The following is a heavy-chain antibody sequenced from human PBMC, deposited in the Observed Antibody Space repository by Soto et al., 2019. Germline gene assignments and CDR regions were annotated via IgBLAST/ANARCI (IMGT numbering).Heavy chain of an antibody. D-gene: IGHD6-13*01. Sequence: SQTLSLTCAISGDSVSSNSAAWNWIRQSPSRGLERLGRTYYRSKWYNDYAVSVKSRITINPDTSKNQFSLQLKSVTPEDAAVYYCVRDRIAAGFFDYWGRGTLVTVSS. CDR2: TYYRSKWYN. CDR1: GDSVSSNSAA. CDR3: VRDRIAAGFFDY. J-gene: IGHJ4*02. V-gene: IGHV6-1*01.